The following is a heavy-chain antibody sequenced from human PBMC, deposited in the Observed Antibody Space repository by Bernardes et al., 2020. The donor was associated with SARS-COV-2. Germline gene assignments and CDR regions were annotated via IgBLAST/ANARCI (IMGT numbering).Heavy chain of an antibody. D-gene: IGHD6-13*01. Sequence: GGSLILSCAASGFIFRSYGMHWVRQAPGKGLEWVAVIWYDGDNKYYAESVKGRFTISRDNSKNTLYLEMNSLRAEDTAVYFCARDRGSWVPNFDHWGQGTLVTVSS. V-gene: IGHV3-33*01. CDR3: ARDRGSWVPNFDH. CDR2: IWYDGDNK. CDR1: GFIFRSYG. J-gene: IGHJ4*02.